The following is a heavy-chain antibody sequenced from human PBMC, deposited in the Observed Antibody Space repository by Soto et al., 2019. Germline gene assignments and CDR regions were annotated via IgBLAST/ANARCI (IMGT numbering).Heavy chain of an antibody. Sequence: SETLSLTCTVSGGSISSYYWSWIRQPPGKGLEWIGYIYYSGSTNYNPSLKSRVTISVDTSKNQFSLKLSSVTAADTAVYYCARESATAGYYYYGMDVWGQGTTVTVSS. J-gene: IGHJ6*02. D-gene: IGHD6-25*01. CDR2: IYYSGST. CDR3: ARESATAGYYYYGMDV. V-gene: IGHV4-59*01. CDR1: GGSISSYY.